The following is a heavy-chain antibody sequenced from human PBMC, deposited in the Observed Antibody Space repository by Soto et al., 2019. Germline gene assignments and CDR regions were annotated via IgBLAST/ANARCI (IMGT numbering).Heavy chain of an antibody. V-gene: IGHV4-39*01. CDR3: ARHPTLEYNWKIQQWGPPSSYYFDY. J-gene: IGHJ4*02. D-gene: IGHD1-20*01. Sequence: PSETLSLTCTVSGGTISSSSYYWGWNSQPPGKGLEWIGSIYYSGSTYYNPSLKSRVTISVDTSKNQFSLKLSSVTAADTAVYYCARHPTLEYNWKIQQWGPPSSYYFDYWGQGTLVTVSS. CDR2: IYYSGST. CDR1: GGTISSSSYY.